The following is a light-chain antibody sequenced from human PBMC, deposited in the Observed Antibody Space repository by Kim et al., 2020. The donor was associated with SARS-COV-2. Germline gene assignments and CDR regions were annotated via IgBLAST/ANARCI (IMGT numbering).Light chain of an antibody. V-gene: IGLV1-40*01. Sequence: VTVSCTGSSSTIGAGADVHWYQQLPGRAPKLLIYGNTNRPSGVPARCSGSRSGTSASLAITGLQAEDEADYYCQSHDSFVSGLWVFGGGTQLTVL. J-gene: IGLJ3*02. CDR1: SSTIGAGAD. CDR3: QSHDSFVSGLWV. CDR2: GNT.